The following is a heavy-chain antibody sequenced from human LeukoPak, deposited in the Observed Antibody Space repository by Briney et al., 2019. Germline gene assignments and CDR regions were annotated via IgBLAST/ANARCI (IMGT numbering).Heavy chain of an antibody. CDR3: STGNYDFWSGYYTLFDY. V-gene: IGHV3-15*01. Sequence: GGSLRLSCVASGFTFDNAWMSWVRQAPGKGLEWVGRIKSKTDGGTIDYAAPVRARFTISRDDSKDTLYLQMNSLKTEDTAVYYCSTGNYDFWSGYYTLFDYWGQGTLVTVSS. D-gene: IGHD3-3*01. J-gene: IGHJ4*02. CDR1: GFTFDNAW. CDR2: IKSKTDGGTI.